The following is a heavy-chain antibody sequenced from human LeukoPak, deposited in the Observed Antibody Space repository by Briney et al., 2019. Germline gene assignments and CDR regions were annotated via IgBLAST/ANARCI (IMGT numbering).Heavy chain of an antibody. CDR2: ISAYNGNT. J-gene: IGHJ4*02. V-gene: IGHV1-18*01. Sequence: ASVRVSCKASGYTFTSYGISWVRQAPGQGLEWMGWISAYNGNTNYAQKLQGRVTMTTDTSTSTAYMELRSLRSDDTAVYYCARTRMPSDILTGDYWGQGTLVTVSS. CDR3: ARTRMPSDILTGDY. CDR1: GYTFTSYG. D-gene: IGHD3-9*01.